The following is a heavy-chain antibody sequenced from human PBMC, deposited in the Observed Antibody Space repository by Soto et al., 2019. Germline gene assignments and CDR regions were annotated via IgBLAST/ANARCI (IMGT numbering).Heavy chain of an antibody. CDR3: ARVEDFWSGYPPGWFDP. CDR1: GGSISSYY. CDR2: IYYSGST. D-gene: IGHD3-3*01. Sequence: SETLSLTXTVSGGSISSYYWSWIRQPPGKGLEWIGYIYYSGSTNYNPSLKSRVTISVDTSKNQFSLKLSSVTAADTAVYYCARVEDFWSGYPPGWFDPWGQGTLVTVSS. V-gene: IGHV4-59*01. J-gene: IGHJ5*02.